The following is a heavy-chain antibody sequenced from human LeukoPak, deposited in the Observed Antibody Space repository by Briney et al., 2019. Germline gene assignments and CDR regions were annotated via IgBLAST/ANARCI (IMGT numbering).Heavy chain of an antibody. J-gene: IGHJ4*02. V-gene: IGHV3-33*01. Sequence: GRSLRLSCVASGFPFSSYGMHWVRQAPGKGLEWVAVIWSVGGAEYYADSVKGRFTISRDNSKNMLFLQMNSLRAEDTAVYYCLGTGPLSSNGWDFNYWGQGTLVTVSS. CDR1: GFPFSSYG. CDR2: IWSVGGAE. D-gene: IGHD6-19*01. CDR3: LGTGPLSSNGWDFNY.